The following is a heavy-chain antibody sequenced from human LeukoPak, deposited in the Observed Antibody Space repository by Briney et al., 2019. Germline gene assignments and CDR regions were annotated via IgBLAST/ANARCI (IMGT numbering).Heavy chain of an antibody. Sequence: GASVKVSCKAFGGFFSSEAISWVRQAPGQGLEWMGGIIPIFGTANYAQKLQGRVTITTDESTSTAYMEGRSLRSEDTAVYYCGRKAGDCGGGSCYSIDYWGQGTLVTVSS. V-gene: IGHV1-69*05. D-gene: IGHD2-15*01. CDR1: GGFFSSEA. CDR2: IIPIFGTA. J-gene: IGHJ4*02. CDR3: GRKAGDCGGGSCYSIDY.